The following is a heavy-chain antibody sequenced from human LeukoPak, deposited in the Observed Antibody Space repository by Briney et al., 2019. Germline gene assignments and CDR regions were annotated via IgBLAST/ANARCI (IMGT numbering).Heavy chain of an antibody. CDR1: GFTFSIYN. D-gene: IGHD2-2*01. J-gene: IGHJ6*02. CDR3: ARTGQLPPYYYGMDV. V-gene: IGHV3-66*01. Sequence: GGSLRLSCAASGFTFSIYNMNWVRQAPGKGLEWVSVIYSGGSTYYADSVKGRFTISRDNSKNTLYLQMNSLRAEDTAVYYCARTGQLPPYYYGMDVWGQGTTVTVSS. CDR2: IYSGGST.